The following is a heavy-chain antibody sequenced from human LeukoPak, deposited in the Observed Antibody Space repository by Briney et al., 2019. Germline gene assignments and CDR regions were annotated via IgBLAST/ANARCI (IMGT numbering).Heavy chain of an antibody. CDR3: ARADRSSTSCYIDY. V-gene: IGHV4-30-4*08. Sequence: SETLSLTCTVSGGSISSGDYYWSWIRQPPGKGLEWIGYIYYSGSTYDNPSPKSRVTISVDTSKNQFSLKLSSVTAADTAVYYCARADRSSTSCYIDYWGQGTLVTVSS. D-gene: IGHD2-2*02. CDR2: IYYSGST. J-gene: IGHJ4*02. CDR1: GGSISSGDYY.